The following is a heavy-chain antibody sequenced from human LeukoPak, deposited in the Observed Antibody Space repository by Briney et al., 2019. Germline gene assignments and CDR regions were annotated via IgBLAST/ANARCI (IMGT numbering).Heavy chain of an antibody. J-gene: IGHJ4*02. CDR1: GFTVSQAW. CDR2: IKSKADGGTA. Sequence: GGSLRLSCAASGFTVSQAWMTWVRRAPGKGLEWVGRIKSKADGGTADYAAPAKGRFTISRDDSKNMVYLQMNSLIIDDTAVYYCIFDSSGYFHFHYWGQGTLVTVSS. D-gene: IGHD3-22*01. CDR3: IFDSSGYFHFHY. V-gene: IGHV3-15*01.